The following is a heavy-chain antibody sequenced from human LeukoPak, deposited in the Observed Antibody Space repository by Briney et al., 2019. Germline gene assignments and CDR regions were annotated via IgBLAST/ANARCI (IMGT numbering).Heavy chain of an antibody. CDR1: GGSISSGDYY. J-gene: IGHJ4*02. CDR2: IYYSGST. V-gene: IGHV4-30-4*01. Sequence: SETLSLTCTVSGGSISSGDYYWSWIRQPPGKGLEWIGYIYYSGSTYYNPSLKSRVTISVDTSKNQFSLKLSSVTAADTAVYYCARESGFYGDSTWGQGTLVTVSS. CDR3: ARESGFYGDST. D-gene: IGHD4-17*01.